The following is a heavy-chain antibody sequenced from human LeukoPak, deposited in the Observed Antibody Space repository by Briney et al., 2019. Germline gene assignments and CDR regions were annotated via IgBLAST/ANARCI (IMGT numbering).Heavy chain of an antibody. V-gene: IGHV3-23*01. CDR2: ISGSGGST. CDR3: ARDGWFGDNNWFDP. D-gene: IGHD3-10*01. Sequence: GGSLRLSCAASGFTFSSYAMSWVRQAPGKGLEWVSAISGSGGSTYYADSVKGRFTISRDNSKNTLYLQMNSLRAEDTAMYYCARDGWFGDNNWFDPWGQGTLVTVSS. CDR1: GFTFSSYA. J-gene: IGHJ5*02.